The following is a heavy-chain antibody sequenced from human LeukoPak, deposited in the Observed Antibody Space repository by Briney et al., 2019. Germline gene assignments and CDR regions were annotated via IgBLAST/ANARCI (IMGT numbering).Heavy chain of an antibody. Sequence: GESLKISCKGSGYSFTSYWIGWVRQMPGKGLEWMGIIYPGDSDTRYSPSFQGQVTISADKSISTAYLQWSSLKASDTAMYYCARLAVIAARPGYFDYWGQGTLVTVSS. CDR2: IYPGDSDT. J-gene: IGHJ4*02. CDR1: GYSFTSYW. V-gene: IGHV5-51*01. CDR3: ARLAVIAARPGYFDY. D-gene: IGHD6-6*01.